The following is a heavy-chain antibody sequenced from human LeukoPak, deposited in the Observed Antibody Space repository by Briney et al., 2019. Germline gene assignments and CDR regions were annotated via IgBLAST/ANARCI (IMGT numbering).Heavy chain of an antibody. CDR1: GFTFSSYE. Sequence: PGGSLRLSCAASGFTFSSYEMNWVRQAPGKGLEWVSYISSSGGTIYYADSVKGRFTISRDNAKYSLYLQMNSLRAEDTAVYYCARATLRFLEWLLYYFDYWGQGTLVTVSS. J-gene: IGHJ4*02. CDR2: ISSSGGTI. V-gene: IGHV3-48*03. CDR3: ARATLRFLEWLLYYFDY. D-gene: IGHD3-3*01.